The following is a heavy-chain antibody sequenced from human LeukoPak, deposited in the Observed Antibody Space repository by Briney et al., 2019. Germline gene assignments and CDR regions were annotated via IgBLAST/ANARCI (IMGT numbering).Heavy chain of an antibody. CDR3: ARGDYYDSSGYYSYFDY. CDR1: GYTFTVYY. J-gene: IGHJ4*02. CDR2: INPNSGGT. V-gene: IGHV1-2*02. D-gene: IGHD3-22*01. Sequence: ASVKVSCKASGYTFTVYYMHWVRQAPGQGLEWMGWINPNSGGTNYAQKFQGRVTMTRDTSISTAYMELSRLRSDDTAVYYCARGDYYDSSGYYSYFDYWGQETLVTVSS.